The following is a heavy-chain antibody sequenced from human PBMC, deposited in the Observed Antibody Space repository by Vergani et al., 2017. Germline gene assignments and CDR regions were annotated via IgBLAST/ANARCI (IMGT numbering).Heavy chain of an antibody. D-gene: IGHD2-21*02. CDR3: ARNXYCCGDCYSDAFDI. V-gene: IGHV4-59*11. CDR1: FDSIRNLY. CDR2: IHYSENT. Sequence: QVQLQESGPGLGKSSETLALTCSVSFDSIRNLYCNWIRQPPGKGLEWIGSIHYSENTNYNPSLKTRVTISVDTSKKQFSLKLSSVTAADTAEYYCARNXYCCGDCYSDAFDIWGQGTMVTVSS. J-gene: IGHJ3*02.